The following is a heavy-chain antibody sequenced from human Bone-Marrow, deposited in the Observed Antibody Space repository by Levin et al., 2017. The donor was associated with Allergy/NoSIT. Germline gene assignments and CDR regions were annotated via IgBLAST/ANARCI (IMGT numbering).Heavy chain of an antibody. CDR2: IYYSGSS. D-gene: IGHD3-10*01. CDR1: GASMNFYY. Sequence: ASETLSLTCTVSGASMNFYYWSWIRQPPGKGLEWIGYIYYSGSSNYNPSVKSRVTISADMSKNQFSLKLNSVTTSDTAVYYCARGHYYGSGGTGGFDYWGQGALVSVSS. V-gene: IGHV4-59*01. CDR3: ARGHYYGSGGTGGFDY. J-gene: IGHJ4*02.